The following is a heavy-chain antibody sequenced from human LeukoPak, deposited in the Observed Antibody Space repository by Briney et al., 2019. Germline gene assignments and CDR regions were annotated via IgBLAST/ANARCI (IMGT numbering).Heavy chain of an antibody. CDR1: GYTFTSYG. J-gene: IGHJ4*02. CDR3: ARDQRPQESSSTSNYFDY. Sequence: ASVKVSCKASGYTFTSYGISWVRQAPGQGLEWMGWISAYNGNTNYAQKLQGRVTMTSDTSTSTAYMGLRSLRSDDTAVYYCARDQRPQESSSTSNYFDYWGQGTLVTVSS. D-gene: IGHD2-2*01. V-gene: IGHV1-18*01. CDR2: ISAYNGNT.